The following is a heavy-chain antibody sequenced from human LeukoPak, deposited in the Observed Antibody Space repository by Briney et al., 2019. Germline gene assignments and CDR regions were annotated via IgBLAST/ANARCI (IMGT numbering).Heavy chain of an antibody. CDR2: IYHSEST. J-gene: IGHJ5*02. CDR3: ARAGRRAVWYSSNWSPPDWFDP. D-gene: IGHD6-13*01. Sequence: PSETLSLTCAVSGDSINSRSYYWAWIRQPPGKGLEWIGSIYHSESTYYNPSLKSRITISEDTSKNQFSLKLSSVTAADTAVYYCARAGRRAVWYSSNWSPPDWFDPWGQETLVTVSS. V-gene: IGHV4-39*07. CDR1: GDSINSRSYY.